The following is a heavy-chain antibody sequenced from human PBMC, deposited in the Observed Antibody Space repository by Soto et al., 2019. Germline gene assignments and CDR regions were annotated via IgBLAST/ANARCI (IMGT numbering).Heavy chain of an antibody. J-gene: IGHJ1*01. Sequence: PSETLSLTCTVSGGSISSSSYYWGWIRQPPGKGLEWIGSIYYSGSTYYNPSLKSRVTISVDTSKNQFSLKLSSVTAADTAVYYCATSPQIVVVTAIWYFQHWGQGTLVTVSS. CDR2: IYYSGST. D-gene: IGHD2-21*02. CDR1: GGSISSSSYY. CDR3: ATSPQIVVVTAIWYFQH. V-gene: IGHV4-39*01.